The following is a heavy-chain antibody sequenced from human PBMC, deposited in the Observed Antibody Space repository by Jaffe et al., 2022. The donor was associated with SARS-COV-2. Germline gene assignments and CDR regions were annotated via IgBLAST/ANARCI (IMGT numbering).Heavy chain of an antibody. CDR1: GDSISSYY. CDR3: ARDSGATSRDWYFDL. J-gene: IGHJ2*01. CDR2: FYYSGST. D-gene: IGHD5-12*01. Sequence: QVQLQESGPGLVKPSETLSLTCTVSGDSISSYYWTWIRQPPGKGLEWIGYFYYSGSTNYNPSLKSRVTISRDTSKNQFSLKLRSVTVADTAVYYCARDSGATSRDWYFDLWGRGTLVTVSS. V-gene: IGHV4-59*01.